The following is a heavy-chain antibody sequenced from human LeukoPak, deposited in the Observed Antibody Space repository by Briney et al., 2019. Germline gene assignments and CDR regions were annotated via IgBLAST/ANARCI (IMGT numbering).Heavy chain of an antibody. V-gene: IGHV4-34*01. CDR3: ARVGWIQLWAIDY. CDR1: GFTFSTY. CDR2: INHSGST. J-gene: IGHJ4*02. Sequence: GSLRLSCAASGFTFSTYWSWIRQPPGKGLEWIGEINHSGSTNYNPSLKSRVTISVDTSKNQFSLKLSSVTAADTAVYYCARVGWIQLWAIDYRGQGTLVTVSS. D-gene: IGHD5-18*01.